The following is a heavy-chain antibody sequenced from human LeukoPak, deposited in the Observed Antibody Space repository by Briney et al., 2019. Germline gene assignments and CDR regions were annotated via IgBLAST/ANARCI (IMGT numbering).Heavy chain of an antibody. CDR3: ARSRSWYNPNWFDP. Sequence: SETLSLTCTVSASSISDSYWSWIRQSPGKGLEWAGQIHYSGGTIYNPSLRGRVTISLDTSKTLLSLELSSVTATDTAVYYCARSRSWYNPNWFDPWGQGTLVTVSS. CDR2: IHYSGGT. V-gene: IGHV4-59*08. J-gene: IGHJ5*02. CDR1: ASSISDSY. D-gene: IGHD6-13*01.